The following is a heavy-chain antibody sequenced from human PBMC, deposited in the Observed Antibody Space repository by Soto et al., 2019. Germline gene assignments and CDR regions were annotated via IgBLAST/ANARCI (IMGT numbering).Heavy chain of an antibody. J-gene: IGHJ4*02. Sequence: QVQLVQSGAEVKKPGASVKVSCKASGYTFTNYYIHWVRQAPGQGLEWMGIINPTSGSTNYAQKFQGRVTLTYDTSTTTVYMELSGLRSEDTAVLYCARDLAAGDHWCQGTLVTVSS. CDR1: GYTFTNYY. V-gene: IGHV1-46*01. CDR2: INPTSGST. D-gene: IGHD6-13*01. CDR3: ARDLAAGDH.